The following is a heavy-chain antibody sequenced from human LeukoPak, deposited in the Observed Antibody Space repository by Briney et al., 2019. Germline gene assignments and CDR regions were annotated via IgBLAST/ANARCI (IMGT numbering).Heavy chain of an antibody. V-gene: IGHV3-30*18. Sequence: GGSLRLSCAASGFTFSSYGMHWVRQAPGKGLEWVAVISYDGSNKYYADSVKGRFTISRDNSKNTLYLQMNSLRAEDTAVYYCAKDGYGDYGGLIDYWGQGTLVTVSS. J-gene: IGHJ4*02. CDR3: AKDGYGDYGGLIDY. CDR1: GFTFSSYG. D-gene: IGHD4-17*01. CDR2: ISYDGSNK.